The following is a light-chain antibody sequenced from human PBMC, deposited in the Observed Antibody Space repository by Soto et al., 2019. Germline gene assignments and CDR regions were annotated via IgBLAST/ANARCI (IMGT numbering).Light chain of an antibody. CDR2: NNN. CDR1: SSNIGGNT. V-gene: IGLV1-44*01. Sequence: QSVLTQPPSASGTPGQRVTISCSGSSSNIGGNTVNWYQQFPGTAPKLLIYNNNQRPSGVPDRFSGSKSGTSASLAISGLQSEDEADYYCATWDDSLSGGVFGGGTKVTVL. J-gene: IGLJ2*01. CDR3: ATWDDSLSGGV.